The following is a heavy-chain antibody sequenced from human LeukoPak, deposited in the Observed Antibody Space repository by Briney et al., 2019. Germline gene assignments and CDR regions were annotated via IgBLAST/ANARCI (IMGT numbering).Heavy chain of an antibody. Sequence: PGESLRLSCGASGLTVSSYGMSWVRQAPGKGLEWVSTIIGSAVNTYYADSVKGRFTISRDDSKNTVYLQMKSLRAEDTAVYSCAKYTSGTSYRGLDQWGQGTLVTVSS. J-gene: IGHJ4*02. V-gene: IGHV3-23*01. CDR1: GLTVSSYG. D-gene: IGHD3-10*01. CDR2: IIGSAVNT. CDR3: AKYTSGTSYRGLDQ.